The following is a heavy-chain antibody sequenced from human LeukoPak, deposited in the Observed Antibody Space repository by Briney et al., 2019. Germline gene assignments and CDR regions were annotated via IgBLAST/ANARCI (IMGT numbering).Heavy chain of an antibody. CDR1: GFSLGTSGMR. J-gene: IGHJ4*02. V-gene: IGHV2-70*04. CDR3: ARDIAVAGVIDY. D-gene: IGHD6-19*01. Sequence: SGPALGQPTPALTLTCTFSGFSLGTSGMRVSWIRQPPVKALEWLARIDWDDDKFYTTSLKTRLTISKDTSKNQVVLTMTNMDPVDTATYYCARDIAVAGVIDYWGQGTLVTVSS. CDR2: IDWDDDK.